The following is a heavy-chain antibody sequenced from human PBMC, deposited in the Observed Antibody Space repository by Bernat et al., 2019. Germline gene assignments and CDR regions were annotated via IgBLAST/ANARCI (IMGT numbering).Heavy chain of an antibody. Sequence: QLQLQESGPGLVKPSETLSLTCTVSGGSISSSSYYWGWFRQPPGKGLEWIGSIYYSGSTYYNPSPKSRVTISVDTSKNQFSLKMSSGTAADTAVYYCARSIAVADTFDYWGQGTLVTVSS. CDR2: IYYSGST. CDR3: ARSIAVADTFDY. V-gene: IGHV4-39*01. CDR1: GGSISSSSYY. D-gene: IGHD6-19*01. J-gene: IGHJ4*02.